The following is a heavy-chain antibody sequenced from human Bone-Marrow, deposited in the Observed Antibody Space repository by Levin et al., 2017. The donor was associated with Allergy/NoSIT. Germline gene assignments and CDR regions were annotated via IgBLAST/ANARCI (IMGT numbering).Heavy chain of an antibody. CDR3: AGGYYYDSSGYPYDAFDI. V-gene: IGHV4-30-4*01. D-gene: IGHD3-22*01. Sequence: SQTLSLTCTVSGGSISSGDYYWSWIRQPPGKGLEWIGYIYYSGSTYYNPSLKSRVTISVDTSKNQFSLKLSSVTAADTAVYYCAGGYYYDSSGYPYDAFDIWGQGTMVTVSS. CDR1: GGSISSGDYY. CDR2: IYYSGST. J-gene: IGHJ3*02.